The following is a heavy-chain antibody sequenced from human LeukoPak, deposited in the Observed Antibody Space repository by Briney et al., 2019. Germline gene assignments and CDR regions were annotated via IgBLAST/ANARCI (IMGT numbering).Heavy chain of an antibody. D-gene: IGHD4-23*01. CDR3: ARETPLVGTDY. Sequence: GGSLRLSCAASGFTFDDYAMHWVRQAPGKGLEWVSGISWNSGSIGYADSVKGRFTISRDNAKNSLYLQMNSLRAEDTAVYYCARETPLVGTDYWGQGTLVTVSS. J-gene: IGHJ4*02. V-gene: IGHV3-9*01. CDR2: ISWNSGSI. CDR1: GFTFDDYA.